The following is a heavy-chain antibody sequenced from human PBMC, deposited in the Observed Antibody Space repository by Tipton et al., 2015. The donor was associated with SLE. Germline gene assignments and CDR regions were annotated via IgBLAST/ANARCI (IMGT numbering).Heavy chain of an antibody. CDR3: ARDGLGSSWVGAFDI. CDR1: GGSISSGSYY. CDR2: IYTGGST. Sequence: TLSLTCTVSGGSISSGSYYWSWIRQPAGKGLEWIGHIYTGGSTNYNPSLKSRVTISVDTSKNQFSLKLSSVTAADTAVYYCARDGLGSSWVGAFDIWGQGTMVTVSS. J-gene: IGHJ3*02. D-gene: IGHD6-13*01. V-gene: IGHV4-61*09.